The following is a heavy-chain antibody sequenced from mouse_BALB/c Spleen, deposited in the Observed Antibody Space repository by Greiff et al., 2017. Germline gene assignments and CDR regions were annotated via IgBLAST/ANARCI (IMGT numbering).Heavy chain of an antibody. CDR3: ARDRAYYGNYFDV. CDR2: IWAGGST. Sequence: VKLMESGPGLVAPSQSLSITCTVSGFSLTSYGVHWVRQPPGKGLEWLGVIWAGGSTNYNSALMSRLSISKDNSKSQVFLKMNSLQTDDTAMYYCARDRAYYGNYFDVWGAGTTVTVSS. V-gene: IGHV2-9*02. CDR1: GFSLTSYG. J-gene: IGHJ1*01. D-gene: IGHD2-10*01.